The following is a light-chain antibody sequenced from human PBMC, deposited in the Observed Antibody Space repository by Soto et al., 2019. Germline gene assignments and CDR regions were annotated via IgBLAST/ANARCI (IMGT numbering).Light chain of an antibody. CDR2: AAF. V-gene: IGKV1-12*01. J-gene: IGKJ2*01. CDR1: QGISSW. Sequence: DIQMTQSPSSVSASVGDRVTITCRASQGISSWLVWYQQKPEKAPKLLIYAAFSLQSGVPSRFSGSRSGADFSLTISSLQPKDFATYYCQQANSFPPTFGQGTKLEIK. CDR3: QQANSFPPT.